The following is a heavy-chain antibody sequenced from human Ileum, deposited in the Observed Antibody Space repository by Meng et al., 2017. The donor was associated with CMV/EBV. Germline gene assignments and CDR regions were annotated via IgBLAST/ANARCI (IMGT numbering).Heavy chain of an antibody. CDR2: ISWNSGSI. CDR1: GFTFDDYA. D-gene: IGHD6-13*01. CDR3: AKGRRRYSSSWYYFDY. V-gene: IGHV3-9*01. Sequence: GGSLRLSCAASGFTFDDYAMHWVRQAPGKGLEWVSGISWNSGSIGYADSVKGRFTLSRDNAKNSLYLQMNSLRAEDTALYYCAKGRRRYSSSWYYFDYWGQGTLVTVSS. J-gene: IGHJ4*02.